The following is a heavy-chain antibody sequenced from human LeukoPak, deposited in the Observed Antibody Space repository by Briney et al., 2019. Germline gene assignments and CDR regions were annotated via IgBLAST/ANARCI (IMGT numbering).Heavy chain of an antibody. D-gene: IGHD3-3*01. CDR1: GGSISGYF. CDR3: ARYSAYYDFWSGKDQSGLDY. CDR2: IYSSGST. V-gene: IGHV4-4*07. J-gene: IGHJ4*02. Sequence: SETLSLTCTVSGGSISGYFWAWIRRPAGKGLEWIGRIYSSGSTNYNLSLKSRVTMSVGTSKNQFSLKLSSVTAADTAVYYCARYSAYYDFWSGKDQSGLDYWGQGTLVTVSS.